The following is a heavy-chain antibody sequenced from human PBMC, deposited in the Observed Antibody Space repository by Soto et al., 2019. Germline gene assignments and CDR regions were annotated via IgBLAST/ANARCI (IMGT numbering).Heavy chain of an antibody. J-gene: IGHJ6*02. D-gene: IGHD3-10*01. Sequence: ASVKVSCKASGYTFTSYYMHWVRQAPGQGLEWMGIINPSGGSTSYAQKFQGRVTMTRDTSTSTVYMELSSLRSGDTAVYYCARMNMVRGVIDYYYYYGMDVWGQGTTVTVSS. CDR1: GYTFTSYY. CDR2: INPSGGST. CDR3: ARMNMVRGVIDYYYYYGMDV. V-gene: IGHV1-46*01.